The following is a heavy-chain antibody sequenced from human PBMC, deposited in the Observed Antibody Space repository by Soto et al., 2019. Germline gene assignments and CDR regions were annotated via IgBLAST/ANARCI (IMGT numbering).Heavy chain of an antibody. CDR2: ISYDGKNQ. J-gene: IGHJ6*02. V-gene: IGHV3-30*04. Sequence: QVQLVESGGGVVQPGRSLRLSCAASGFTFSSYAMHWVRQAPGKGLEWVAVISYDGKNQYYADSVRGRFTISRDNSKNXXYLQMNSLRAEDTAVYYCARSVVTQYANFYYGMDVWGQGTTVTVSS. CDR3: ARSVVTQYANFYYGMDV. CDR1: GFTFSSYA. D-gene: IGHD2-21*02.